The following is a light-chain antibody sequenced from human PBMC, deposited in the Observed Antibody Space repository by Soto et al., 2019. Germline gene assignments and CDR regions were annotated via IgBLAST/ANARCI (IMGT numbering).Light chain of an antibody. Sequence: QSALTQPASVSGSPGQSITISCTGTSSDIGAYNYVSWYRQHPGKAPQLLIYDVNNRPSGVSHRFSGYKSGNTASLTISGLQSEDEAEYFCTSYTGSNTLEVFGTGTKVTVL. J-gene: IGLJ1*01. V-gene: IGLV2-14*03. CDR3: TSYTGSNTLEV. CDR1: SSDIGAYNY. CDR2: DVN.